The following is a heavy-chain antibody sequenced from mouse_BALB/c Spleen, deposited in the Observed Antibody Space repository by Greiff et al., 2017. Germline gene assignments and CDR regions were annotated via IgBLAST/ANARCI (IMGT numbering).Heavy chain of an antibody. J-gene: IGHJ4*01. V-gene: IGHV1-80*01. CDR1: GYAFSSYW. CDR2: IYPGDGDT. D-gene: IGHD1-1*01. CDR3: ARDYYGSSIHYAMDY. Sequence: QVQLQQSGAELVRPGSSVKISCKASGYAFSSYWMNWVKQRPGQGLEWIGQIYPGDGDTNYNGKFKGKATLTADKSSSTAYMQLSSLTSEDSAVYFCARDYYGSSIHYAMDYWGQGTSVTVSS.